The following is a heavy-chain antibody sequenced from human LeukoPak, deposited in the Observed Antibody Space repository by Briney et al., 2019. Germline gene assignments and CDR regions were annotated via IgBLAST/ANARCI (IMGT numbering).Heavy chain of an antibody. J-gene: IGHJ4*02. Sequence: SETLSLTCTVSGGSISSYYWSWIRQPPGKGLEWIGYIYYSGSTNYNPSLKGRVTISVDTSKNQFSLKLSSVTAADTAVYYCARLIRYFDWFPFDYWGQGTLVTVSS. CDR2: IYYSGST. CDR1: GGSISSYY. CDR3: ARLIRYFDWFPFDY. V-gene: IGHV4-59*08. D-gene: IGHD3-9*01.